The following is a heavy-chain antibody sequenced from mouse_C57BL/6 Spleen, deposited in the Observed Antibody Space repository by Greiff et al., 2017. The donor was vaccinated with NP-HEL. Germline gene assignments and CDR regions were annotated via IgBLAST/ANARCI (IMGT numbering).Heavy chain of an antibody. Sequence: QVQLQQPGAELVRPGTSVKLSCKASGYTFTSYWMHWVKQRPGQGLEWIGVIDPSDSYTNYNQKFKGKATLIVDTSSSTAYMQLSSLTSEDSAVYYCATYGSTFDYWGQGTTLTVSS. J-gene: IGHJ2*01. V-gene: IGHV1-59*01. CDR3: ATYGSTFDY. D-gene: IGHD1-1*01. CDR2: IDPSDSYT. CDR1: GYTFTSYW.